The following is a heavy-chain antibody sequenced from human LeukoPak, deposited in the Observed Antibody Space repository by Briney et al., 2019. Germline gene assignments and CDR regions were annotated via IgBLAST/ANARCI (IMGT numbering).Heavy chain of an antibody. CDR2: ISSSSSYI. CDR1: GFTFSSYS. D-gene: IGHD1-26*01. J-gene: IGHJ4*02. CDR3: ARGRRELLRFDY. Sequence: GGSLRLSCAASGFTFSSYSMNWVRQAPGKGLEWVSSISSSSSYIYYADSVKGRFTISRDNAKNSLYLQMNSLRAEDTAVYYCARGRRELLRFDYWGQGTLVTVSS. V-gene: IGHV3-21*01.